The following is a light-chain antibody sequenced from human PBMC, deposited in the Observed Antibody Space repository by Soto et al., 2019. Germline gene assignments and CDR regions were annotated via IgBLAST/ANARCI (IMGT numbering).Light chain of an antibody. V-gene: IGKV1-5*01. J-gene: IGKJ1*01. CDR2: DAT. CDR3: QQCYMGWT. Sequence: DIQMTQSPSTLSASVGARVTTPCRAGHSIGRFLAWYQHQPGQAPKLLIYDATTLESEVPSRFSGTGAGTEFTFSITGVHADDGGTYYCQQCYMGWTFGQGTKVDFK. CDR1: HSIGRF.